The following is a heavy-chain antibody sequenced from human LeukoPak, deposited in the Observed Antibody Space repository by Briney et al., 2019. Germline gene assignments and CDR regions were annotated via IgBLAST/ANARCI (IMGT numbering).Heavy chain of an antibody. CDR3: ARPQAATPGEVVY. CDR2: INADGIAT. J-gene: IGHJ4*02. CDR1: GFTFRSYW. Sequence: GGSLRLSCAASGFTFRSYWMHWVRQAPGKGLVWVSRINADGIATNYADSVKGRFTISRDNAKNTLYLQMNSLRAEDTAIYYCARPQAATPGEVVYWGQGTLVTVSS. V-gene: IGHV3-74*01. D-gene: IGHD2-2*02.